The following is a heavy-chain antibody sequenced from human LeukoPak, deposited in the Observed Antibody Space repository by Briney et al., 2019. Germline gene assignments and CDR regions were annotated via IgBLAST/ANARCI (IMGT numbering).Heavy chain of an antibody. D-gene: IGHD2-2*02. V-gene: IGHV1-46*01. Sequence: ASVKVSCKASGYTFTSYYMHWVRQAPGQGLEWMGIINPSGGSTSYAQKFQGRVTMTRDTSTSTVYMELSSLRSEDTAVYYCARAAGYCSSTSCYKGDSYFDYWGQGTLVTVSS. CDR3: ARAAGYCSSTSCYKGDSYFDY. CDR2: INPSGGST. J-gene: IGHJ4*02. CDR1: GYTFTSYY.